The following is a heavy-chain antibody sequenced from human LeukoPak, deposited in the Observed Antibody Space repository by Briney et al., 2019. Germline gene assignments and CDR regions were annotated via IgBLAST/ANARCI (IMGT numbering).Heavy chain of an antibody. V-gene: IGHV1-18*01. Sequence: ASVKVSCKASGYTFTSYGISWVRQAPGQGLEWMGWISAYNGNTNYAQKLQGRVTMTTDTSTSTAYMELRSLRSDDTAVYYCARDNGRDSSGWYIFDYWGQGTLVTVSS. CDR1: GYTFTSYG. CDR2: ISAYNGNT. CDR3: ARDNGRDSSGWYIFDY. D-gene: IGHD6-19*01. J-gene: IGHJ4*02.